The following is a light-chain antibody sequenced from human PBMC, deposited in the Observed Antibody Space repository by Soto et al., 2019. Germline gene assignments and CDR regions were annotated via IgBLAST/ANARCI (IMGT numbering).Light chain of an antibody. CDR3: AAWDDSLNGVV. J-gene: IGLJ2*01. Sequence: QAVVTQPPSASGTPGQRVTISCSGSSSNIGSNTVNWYQQLPGTAPKLLIYSSNQRPSGVPDRFSGSKSGTSASLAISGLQSEDEADYYCAAWDDSLNGVVFGGGTQLTVL. CDR2: SSN. CDR1: SSNIGSNT. V-gene: IGLV1-44*01.